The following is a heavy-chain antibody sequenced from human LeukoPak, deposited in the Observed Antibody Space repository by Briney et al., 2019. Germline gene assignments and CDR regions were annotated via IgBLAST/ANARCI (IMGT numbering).Heavy chain of an antibody. CDR2: INHSGST. CDR1: GGSFSGYY. CDR3: ARVQGQLWPPYFDY. J-gene: IGHJ4*02. D-gene: IGHD5-18*01. V-gene: IGHV4-34*01. Sequence: PSETLSLTCAVYGGSFSGYYWSWIRQPPGKGLEWIGEINHSGSTNYNPSLKSRVTISVDTSKNQFSLKLSSVTAADTAVYYCARVQGQLWPPYFDYWGQGTLVTVSS.